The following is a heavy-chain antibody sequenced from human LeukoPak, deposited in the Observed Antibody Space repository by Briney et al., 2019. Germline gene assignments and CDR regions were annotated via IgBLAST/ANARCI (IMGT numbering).Heavy chain of an antibody. CDR3: ASARRGSPYYYYMDV. J-gene: IGHJ6*03. D-gene: IGHD3-10*01. CDR2: VYYSGST. CDR1: GFSISSGYH. V-gene: IGHV4-38-2*02. Sequence: PSETLSLTCTVSGFSISSGYHWGWIRQPPGKGLEWIGSVYYSGSTYYNTSLKSRVTISRDMSKNQFSLKLSSVTAADTAVYYCASARRGSPYYYYMDVWGKGTTVTISS.